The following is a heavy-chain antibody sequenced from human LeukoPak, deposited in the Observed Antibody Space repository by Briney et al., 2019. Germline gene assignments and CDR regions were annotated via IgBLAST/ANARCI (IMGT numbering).Heavy chain of an antibody. CDR3: ASLSTVTTVDY. CDR1: GFTFSSYA. D-gene: IGHD4-17*01. J-gene: IGHJ4*02. V-gene: IGHV3-23*01. Sequence: GGSLRLSCAASGFTFSSYAMSWVRQAPGKGLEWVAAISGSGGSTYYADSLKGRFTISRHKYKPALYVQMNRQRAEDTAVYYCASLSTVTTVDYRGQGALVTVSS. CDR2: ISGSGGST.